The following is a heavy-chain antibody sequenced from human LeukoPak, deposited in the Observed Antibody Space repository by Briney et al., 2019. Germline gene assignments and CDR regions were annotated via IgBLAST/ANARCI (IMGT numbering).Heavy chain of an antibody. Sequence: GGSLRLSCAASGFTFSSYGMHWVRQAPGKGLEWVAVISYDGSNKYYADSVKGRFTISRDNSKNTLYLQMNSLRAEDTAVYYCAKIPGTVPYWGQGTLVTVSS. V-gene: IGHV3-30*18. D-gene: IGHD1-1*01. CDR3: AKIPGTVPY. J-gene: IGHJ4*02. CDR2: ISYDGSNK. CDR1: GFTFSSYG.